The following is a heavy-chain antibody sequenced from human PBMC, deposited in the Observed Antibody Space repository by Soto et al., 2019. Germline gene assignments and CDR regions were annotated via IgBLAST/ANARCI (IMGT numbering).Heavy chain of an antibody. V-gene: IGHV1-2*02. J-gene: IGHJ4*02. D-gene: IGHD7-27*01. CDR3: ARAGTGYFDY. Sequence: ALNRYCKTAGYTNTGYHIHWLRSDPGEGSEWLGWINPNSGGKNYAQKFQGRVTMTRDTSISTAYMEPSRLRSDDTAVYYCARAGTGYFDYWGQGTLV. CDR2: INPNSGGK. CDR1: GYTNTGYH.